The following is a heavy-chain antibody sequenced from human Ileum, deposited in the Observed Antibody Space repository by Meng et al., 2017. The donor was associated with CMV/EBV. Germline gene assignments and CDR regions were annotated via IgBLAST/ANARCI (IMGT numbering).Heavy chain of an antibody. D-gene: IGHD2-2*02. CDR1: GFAFGSYY. V-gene: IGHV3-69-1*01. CDR2: INPESII. Sequence: GESLKISCVASGFAFGSYYMTWIRQAPGKGLEWISYINPESIIYYADSVKGRFTVSRDNAAKSLYLQRNSLTVEDTAVYYCATPPGPGAIRSLDVWGQGTTVTVSS. J-gene: IGHJ6*02. CDR3: ATPPGPGAIRSLDV.